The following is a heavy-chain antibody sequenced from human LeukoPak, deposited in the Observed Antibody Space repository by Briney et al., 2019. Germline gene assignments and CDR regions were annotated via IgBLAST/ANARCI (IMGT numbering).Heavy chain of an antibody. D-gene: IGHD2-2*01. CDR3: ARVHCSSTTCYFPDAFDI. CDR1: GGSISSGGYY. CDR2: IYYSGST. J-gene: IGHJ3*02. V-gene: IGHV4-31*03. Sequence: PSQTLSLTCTVSGGSISSGGYYWSWVRQHPGKALECIGYIYYSGSTYYSPSLKSRVTISVDTSKNQFSLKLSSVTAADTAVYYWARVHCSSTTCYFPDAFDIWGQGTMVTVSS.